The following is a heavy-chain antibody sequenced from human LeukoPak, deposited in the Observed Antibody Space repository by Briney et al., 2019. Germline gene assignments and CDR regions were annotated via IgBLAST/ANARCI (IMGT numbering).Heavy chain of an antibody. J-gene: IGHJ4*02. Sequence: SETLSLTCAVSGGAISRSRNFWGWIRQPPGKGLEWIGSFDYRGRTYYNPSLKSRLTISVDTSKNQFSLKLSSVTAADTAVYYCARVSSLYYDSSGYLDYWGQGTLVTVSS. V-gene: IGHV4-39*07. D-gene: IGHD3-22*01. CDR1: GGAISRSRNF. CDR2: FDYRGRT. CDR3: ARVSSLYYDSSGYLDY.